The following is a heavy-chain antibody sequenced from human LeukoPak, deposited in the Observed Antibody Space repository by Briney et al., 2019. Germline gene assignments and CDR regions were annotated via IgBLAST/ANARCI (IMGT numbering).Heavy chain of an antibody. CDR1: GFSFSSYE. D-gene: IGHD1-14*01. V-gene: IGHV3-48*03. CDR3: AREGNWNHRGFDQ. J-gene: IGHJ4*02. CDR2: ISTSGSTI. Sequence: PGGSLRLSCAASGFSFSSYEMNWVRQAPGKGLEWVSYISTSGSTIYYADSVKGRFTISRDNARNSLYPQMNSLRAEDTPVYYFAREGNWNHRGFDQRGQGTLVTVSS.